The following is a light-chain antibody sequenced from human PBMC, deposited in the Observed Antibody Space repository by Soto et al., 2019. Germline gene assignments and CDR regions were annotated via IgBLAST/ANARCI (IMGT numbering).Light chain of an antibody. CDR2: WAS. J-gene: IGKJ2*01. Sequence: DIVMTQSPGSLAVSLGERATINCKSSQTVLYSSNNKNYLAWYQQKPGQPPKLLIYWASTRESGVPDRFSGSGSGTDFTLTINNLQAADVAVYYCHQYYLTPYTFGQGTKLELK. CDR3: HQYYLTPYT. CDR1: QTVLYSSNNKNY. V-gene: IGKV4-1*01.